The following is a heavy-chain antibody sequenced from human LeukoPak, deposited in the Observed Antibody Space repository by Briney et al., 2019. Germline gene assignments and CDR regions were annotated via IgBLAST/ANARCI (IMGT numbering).Heavy chain of an antibody. J-gene: IGHJ4*02. D-gene: IGHD3-22*01. CDR1: GGSFSGYY. CDR3: ARALYYYDSSGSPRPLLDY. Sequence: SETLSLTCAVYGGSFSGYYWSWIRQPPGKGLEWIGEINHSGSTNYNPSLKSRVTISVDTSKNQFSLKLSSVTAADTAVYYCARALYYYDSSGSPRPLLDYWGQGTLVTVSS. V-gene: IGHV4-34*01. CDR2: INHSGST.